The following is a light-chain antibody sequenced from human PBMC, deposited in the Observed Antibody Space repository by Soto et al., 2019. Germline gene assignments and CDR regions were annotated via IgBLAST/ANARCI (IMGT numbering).Light chain of an antibody. J-gene: IGLJ1*01. CDR2: EVR. CDR1: SRDGGAINDY. V-gene: IGLV2-8*01. Sequence: QSVLTQPPSASGAPGQSVTISCSGTSRDGGAINDYVSWYHQQLGTVTKLMIYEVRKRPPGLPDRFSGPPSHYPAYQAVSGLQAEDEADYFGSPYAASDNFLFGTGSKV. CDR3: SPYAASDNFL.